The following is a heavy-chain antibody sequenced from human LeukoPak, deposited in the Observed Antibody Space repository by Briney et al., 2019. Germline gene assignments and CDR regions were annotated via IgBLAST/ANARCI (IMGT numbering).Heavy chain of an antibody. CDR3: ARVPDYGDYDFKDY. V-gene: IGHV4-34*01. CDR1: GGSFSGYY. J-gene: IGHJ4*02. CDR2: INHSGST. Sequence: PSETLSLTCAVYGGSFSGYYWSWIRQPPGKGLEWIGEINHSGSTNYNPSLKSRVTISVDTSKNQFSLKLSSVTAADTAVYYCARVPDYGDYDFKDYWGQGTLVTVSS. D-gene: IGHD4-17*01.